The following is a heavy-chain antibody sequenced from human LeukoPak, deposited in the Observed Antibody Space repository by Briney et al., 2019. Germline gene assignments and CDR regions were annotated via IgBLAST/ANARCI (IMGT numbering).Heavy chain of an antibody. Sequence: SETPSLTCTVSGGSISGFYWGWIRQSPEKGLEWIGYIYYSGSANYYPSLKSRVTISLDTSKNQFSLKLNSVTAADTAVYYCARGQLAPSWSDPWGQGTLVTVSS. CDR3: ARGQLAPSWSDP. D-gene: IGHD6-13*01. CDR2: IYYSGSA. J-gene: IGHJ5*02. V-gene: IGHV4-59*08. CDR1: GGSISGFY.